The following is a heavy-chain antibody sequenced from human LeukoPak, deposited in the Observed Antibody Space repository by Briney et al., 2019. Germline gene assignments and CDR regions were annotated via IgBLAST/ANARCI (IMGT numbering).Heavy chain of an antibody. Sequence: MXWVRRAPGQXXXWMGXINPNSGGTNYAQKFQGRVTMTRDTSISTAYMELSRLRSDDTAVYYCARPKAGYSSGWFDYYFDYWGQGTLVTVSS. CDR2: INPNSGGT. CDR3: ARPKAGYSSGWFDYYFDY. V-gene: IGHV1-2*02. J-gene: IGHJ4*02. D-gene: IGHD6-19*01.